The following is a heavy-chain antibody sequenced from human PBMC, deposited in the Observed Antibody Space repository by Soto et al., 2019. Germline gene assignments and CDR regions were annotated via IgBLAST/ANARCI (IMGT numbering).Heavy chain of an antibody. CDR2: IYWDDSK. V-gene: IGHV2-5*02. Sequence: QITLKESGPTLVKPTQTLTLTCTFSGFSLSTHGVGVGWIRQPPGKALEWLALIYWDDSKEYSPSLKSRLTITKDTSRNQVVLTMTNMDPVDTATYYCAKKGGGDYILGYWGQGTLVTVSS. CDR1: GFSLSTHGVG. J-gene: IGHJ4*02. CDR3: AKKGGGDYILGY. D-gene: IGHD4-17*01.